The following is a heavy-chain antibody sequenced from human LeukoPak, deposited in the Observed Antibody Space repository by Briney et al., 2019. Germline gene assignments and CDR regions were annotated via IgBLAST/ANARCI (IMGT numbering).Heavy chain of an antibody. Sequence: SETLSLTCAVSGGSISSSNWWSWIRQPPGKGLEWVGNIYYSGSTYYNPSLKSRVTISVDASKNQFSLKLSSVTAADTAVYYCARDVWYYDSSGYYIDYWGQGTLVTVSS. J-gene: IGHJ4*02. CDR1: GGSISSSNW. D-gene: IGHD3-22*01. CDR2: IYYSGST. CDR3: ARDVWYYDSSGYYIDY. V-gene: IGHV4-4*02.